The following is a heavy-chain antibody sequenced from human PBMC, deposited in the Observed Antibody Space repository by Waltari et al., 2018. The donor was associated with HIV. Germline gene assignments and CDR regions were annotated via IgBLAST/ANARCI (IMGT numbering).Heavy chain of an antibody. CDR1: GFSVANYW. D-gene: IGHD3-3*01. J-gene: IGHJ4*02. CDR3: SRDTFGEYDF. Sequence: EVQLVQSGGGLIQPGGSLRPSCAASGFSVANYWMHGVRQSPGKGLVWVSRINIDGRTIDYADSVKGRFTISRDSAKNTLSLQMNSLREEDTAVYYCSRDTFGEYDFWGQGALVTVSS. V-gene: IGHV3-74*01. CDR2: INIDGRTI.